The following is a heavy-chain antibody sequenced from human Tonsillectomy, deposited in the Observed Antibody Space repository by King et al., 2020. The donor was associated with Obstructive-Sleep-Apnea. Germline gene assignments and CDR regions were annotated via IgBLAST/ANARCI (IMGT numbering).Heavy chain of an antibody. Sequence: VQLQESGPGLVKPSQTLSLTCTVSGGSISSRSYYWSWIRQPPGEGLEWIGFIYYTGSTYYNPSVKSRVSISVDTSKNQFSLRLSSVTAADTAVYYCARVGIVGPTRFDYYGLHVWGQGTTVTVSS. CDR2: IYYTGST. CDR1: GGSISSRSYY. CDR3: ARVGIVGPTRFDYYGLHV. D-gene: IGHD1-26*01. J-gene: IGHJ6*02. V-gene: IGHV4-30-4*01.